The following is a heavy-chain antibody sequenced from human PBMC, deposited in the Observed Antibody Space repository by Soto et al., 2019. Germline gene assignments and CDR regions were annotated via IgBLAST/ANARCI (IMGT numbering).Heavy chain of an antibody. V-gene: IGHV3-23*01. Sequence: GGSLRLSCAASGFTFSSYAMSWVRQAPGKGLEWVSAISGSGGSTYYADSVKGRFTISRDNSKNTLYLQMNSLRAEDTAVYYCAKVDGYNYYYYGMDVWGQGTTVTVSS. J-gene: IGHJ6*02. CDR1: GFTFSSYA. D-gene: IGHD5-12*01. CDR3: AKVDGYNYYYYGMDV. CDR2: ISGSGGST.